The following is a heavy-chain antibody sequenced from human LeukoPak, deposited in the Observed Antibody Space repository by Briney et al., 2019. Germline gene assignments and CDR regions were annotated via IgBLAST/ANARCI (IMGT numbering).Heavy chain of an antibody. CDR3: ARDPPMYYYDEPGSRDAFDI. Sequence: PGGSLRLSCAASGFTFSSYWMNWVRQAPGKGLEWVAVIWYDGSNKYYAESVKGRFTISRDNSKNTLHLQMNSLRAEDTAVYYCARDPPMYYYDEPGSRDAFDIWGQGTMVTVSS. CDR1: GFTFSSYW. CDR2: IWYDGSNK. D-gene: IGHD3-22*01. J-gene: IGHJ3*02. V-gene: IGHV3-33*08.